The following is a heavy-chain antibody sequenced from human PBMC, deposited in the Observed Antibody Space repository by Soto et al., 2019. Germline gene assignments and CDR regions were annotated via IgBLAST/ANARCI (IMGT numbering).Heavy chain of an antibody. J-gene: IGHJ6*02. CDR1: GYTFTSYG. V-gene: IGHV1-18*01. CDR3: ARAVRYDFWSGPGSYYGMDV. D-gene: IGHD3-3*01. CDR2: ISAYNGNP. Sequence: ASVKVSCKASGYTFTSYGISWVRQAPGQGLEWMGWISAYNGNPNYAQKLQGRVTMTTDTSTSTAYMELRSLRSDDTAVYYCARAVRYDFWSGPGSYYGMDVWGQGTTVTVSS.